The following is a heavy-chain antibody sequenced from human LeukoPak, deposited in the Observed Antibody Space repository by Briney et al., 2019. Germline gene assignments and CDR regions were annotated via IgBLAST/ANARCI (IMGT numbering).Heavy chain of an antibody. D-gene: IGHD1-26*01. CDR3: ATNIVGATGMGYFDY. CDR1: GYTLTELS. CDR2: FDPEDGGT. V-gene: IGHV1-24*01. Sequence: ASVKVSCKVSGYTLTELSMHWVRQAPGKGLEWMGGFDPEDGGTIYAQKFQGRVTMTEDTSTDTAYMELSSLRSEDTAVYYCATNIVGATGMGYFDYWGQGTLVTVSS. J-gene: IGHJ4*02.